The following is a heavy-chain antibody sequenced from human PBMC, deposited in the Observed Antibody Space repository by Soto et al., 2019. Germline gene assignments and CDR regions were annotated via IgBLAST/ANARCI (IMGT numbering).Heavy chain of an antibody. D-gene: IGHD1-26*01. J-gene: IGHJ3*02. Sequence: SVKVSCKASGGTFSSYAISWVRQAPGQGLEWMGGIIPIFGAANYAQKFQGRVTITADKSTSTAYMELSSLRSEDTAVYYCARDRRSGSYSAFDIWGQGTMVTVSS. CDR1: GGTFSSYA. CDR3: ARDRRSGSYSAFDI. V-gene: IGHV1-69*06. CDR2: IIPIFGAA.